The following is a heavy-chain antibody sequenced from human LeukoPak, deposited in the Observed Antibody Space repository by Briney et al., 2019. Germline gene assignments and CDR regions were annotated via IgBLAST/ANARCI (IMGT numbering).Heavy chain of an antibody. CDR2: IYYSGST. J-gene: IGHJ4*02. CDR1: GRSISSYY. CDR3: ARAGVATITVDY. D-gene: IGHD5-12*01. Sequence: SETLSLTCTVSGRSISSYYWSWIRQPPGKGLEWIGYIYYSGSTNYNPSLKSRVTISVDTSKNQFSLKMSSVTAADTAVYYCARAGVATITVDYWGQGTLVTVSS. V-gene: IGHV4-59*01.